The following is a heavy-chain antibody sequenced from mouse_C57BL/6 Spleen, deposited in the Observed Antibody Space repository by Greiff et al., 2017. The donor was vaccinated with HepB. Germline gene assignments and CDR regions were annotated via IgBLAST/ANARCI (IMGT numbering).Heavy chain of an antibody. CDR2: IYPGDGDT. V-gene: IGHV1-82*01. CDR3: ARSGDYDVNYAMDY. D-gene: IGHD2-4*01. CDR1: GYAFSSSW. Sequence: VQLQQSGPELVKPGALVKISCKASGYAFSSSWMNWVKQRPGKGLEWIGRIYPGDGDTNYNGKFKGKAKLTADKSSSTAYMQLSSLTSEDSAVYFCARSGDYDVNYAMDYWGQGTSVTVSS. J-gene: IGHJ4*01.